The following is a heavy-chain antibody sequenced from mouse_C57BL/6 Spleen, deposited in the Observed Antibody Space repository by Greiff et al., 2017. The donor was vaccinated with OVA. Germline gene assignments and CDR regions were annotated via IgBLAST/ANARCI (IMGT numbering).Heavy chain of an antibody. D-gene: IGHD1-1*01. CDR1: GFTFSDYG. V-gene: IGHV5-17*01. J-gene: IGHJ2*01. CDR3: ARPMGTVVAPDFDY. Sequence: EVKLMESGGGLVKPGGSLKLSCAASGFTFSDYGMHWVRQAPEKGLEWVAYISSGSSTIYYADTVKGRFTISRDNAKNTLFLQMTSRRSEDTAMYYCARPMGTVVAPDFDYWGQGTTLTVSS. CDR2: ISSGSSTI.